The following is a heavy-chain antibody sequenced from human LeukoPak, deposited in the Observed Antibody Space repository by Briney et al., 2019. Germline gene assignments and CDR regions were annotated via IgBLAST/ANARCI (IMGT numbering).Heavy chain of an antibody. J-gene: IGHJ4*02. V-gene: IGHV4-34*01. CDR2: INHSGST. CDR3: ASRELDYYDSSGYSEFDY. Sequence: SETLSLTCAVYGGSFSGYYWSWTRQPPGKGLEWIGEINHSGSTNYNPSLKSRVTISVDTSKNQFSLKLSSVTAADTAVYYCASRELDYYDSSGYSEFDYWGQGTLVTVSS. CDR1: GGSFSGYY. D-gene: IGHD3-22*01.